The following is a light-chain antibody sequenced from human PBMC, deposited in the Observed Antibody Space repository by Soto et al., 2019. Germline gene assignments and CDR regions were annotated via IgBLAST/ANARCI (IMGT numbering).Light chain of an antibody. CDR1: QSVSSSY. V-gene: IGKV3-20*01. J-gene: IGKJ1*01. CDR2: GAS. CDR3: QPYGSSPWT. Sequence: GLTQSPGTLSLYKGERATISCRASQSVSSSYLAWYQQKPGQAPRLLIYGASSRATGIPDRFSGSGSGTDFTLTISRLEPEDFAVYYCQPYGSSPWTFGQATTVDIK.